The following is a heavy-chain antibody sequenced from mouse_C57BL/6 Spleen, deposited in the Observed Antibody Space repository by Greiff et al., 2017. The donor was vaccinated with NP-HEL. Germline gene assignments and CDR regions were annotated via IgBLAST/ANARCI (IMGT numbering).Heavy chain of an antibody. Sequence: DVKLVESEGGLVQPGSSMKLSCTASGFTFSDYYMAWVRQVPEKGLEWVANINYDGSSTYYLDSLKSRFIISRDNAKNMLYLQMSSLKSEDTATYYCARDLGYGSSYFDYWGQGTTLTVAS. J-gene: IGHJ2*01. D-gene: IGHD1-1*01. CDR2: INYDGSST. CDR3: ARDLGYGSSYFDY. V-gene: IGHV5-16*01. CDR1: GFTFSDYY.